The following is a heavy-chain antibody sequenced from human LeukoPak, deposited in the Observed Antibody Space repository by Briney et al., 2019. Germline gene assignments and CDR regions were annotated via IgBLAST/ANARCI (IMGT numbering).Heavy chain of an antibody. J-gene: IGHJ6*03. CDR3: ARLGGSAYSGYDPYYYYYMDV. D-gene: IGHD5-12*01. CDR1: GYSISSGYY. V-gene: IGHV4-38-2*02. CDR2: IWRSGAT. Sequence: SETLSLTCTVSGYSISSGYYWGWIRQPPGKGLEWIGSIWRSGATYYNPSLKSRVTISVDTSKNQFPLRLNSVTAADTAVYYSARLGGSAYSGYDPYYYYYMDVWGAGTTVTVSS.